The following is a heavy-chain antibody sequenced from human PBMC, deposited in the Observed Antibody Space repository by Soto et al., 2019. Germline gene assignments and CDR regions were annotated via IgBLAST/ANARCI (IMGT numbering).Heavy chain of an antibody. J-gene: IGHJ6*02. CDR3: AKVYSSSWYGSDYYYHYGMDV. CDR2: ISYDGSNK. V-gene: IGHV3-30*18. Sequence: GGSMRLSCAASGFTFSSYGVHWVRQAPGKGLEWVAVISYDGSNKYYADSVKGRFTISRDNSKNTLYLQMNSLRAEDTAVYYCAKVYSSSWYGSDYYYHYGMDVWGQGTTVTVSS. CDR1: GFTFSSYG. D-gene: IGHD6-13*01.